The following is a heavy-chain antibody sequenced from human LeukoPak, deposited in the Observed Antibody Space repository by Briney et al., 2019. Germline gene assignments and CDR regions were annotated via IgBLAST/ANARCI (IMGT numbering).Heavy chain of an antibody. CDR1: GFTFSSYW. Sequence: GGSLRLSCAASGFTFSSYWMSWVRQAPGKGLEWVSYISSSSSTIYYADSVKGRFTISRDNAKNSLYLQMNSLRAEDTAVYYCARGIAAADFDYWGQGTLVTVSS. CDR2: ISSSSSTI. CDR3: ARGIAAADFDY. V-gene: IGHV3-48*04. D-gene: IGHD6-13*01. J-gene: IGHJ4*02.